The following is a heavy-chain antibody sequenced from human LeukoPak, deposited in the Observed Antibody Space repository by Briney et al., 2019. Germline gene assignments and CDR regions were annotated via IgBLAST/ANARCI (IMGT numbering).Heavy chain of an antibody. Sequence: PGGSLRLSCAASGFTVSSNYMSWVRQAPGKGLEWVSVIYSGGSTYYADSVKGRFTISRHNSKNTLYLQMNSLRAEDTAVYYCARNKLYGGNSDYYGMDVWGQGTTVTVSS. CDR3: ARNKLYGGNSDYYGMDV. CDR2: IYSGGST. CDR1: GFTVSSNY. D-gene: IGHD4-23*01. V-gene: IGHV3-53*04. J-gene: IGHJ6*02.